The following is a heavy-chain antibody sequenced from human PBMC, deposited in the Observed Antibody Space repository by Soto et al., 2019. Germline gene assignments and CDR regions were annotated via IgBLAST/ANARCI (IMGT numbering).Heavy chain of an antibody. D-gene: IGHD5-18*01. V-gene: IGHV1-3*01. CDR1: GYSFATYA. J-gene: IGHJ5*02. CDR3: ASRYRSAGWLDP. CDR2: INPYSGDT. Sequence: QVQLVQSGAEVKKPWAAVKVSCKASGYSFATYAIHWVRRAPGQGLEWMGWINPYSGDTEYSDTFQDRVIITRDTPATTAYMELRGLTAADTAVYYCASRYRSAGWLDPLRQATLVTVSS.